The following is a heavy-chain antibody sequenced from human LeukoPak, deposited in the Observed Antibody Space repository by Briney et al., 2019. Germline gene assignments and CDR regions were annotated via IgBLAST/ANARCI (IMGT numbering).Heavy chain of an antibody. J-gene: IGHJ3*02. CDR3: ARGHTADNAFDI. D-gene: IGHD5-18*01. V-gene: IGHV1-3*01. Sequence: ASVKVSCKASGYTFTSYAMHWVRQAPGQRLEWMGWINAGNGNTKYSQKFQGRVTITRDTSASTAYMELSSLRSEDTAVYYCARGHTADNAFDIWGQGTMVTVSS. CDR2: INAGNGNT. CDR1: GYTFTSYA.